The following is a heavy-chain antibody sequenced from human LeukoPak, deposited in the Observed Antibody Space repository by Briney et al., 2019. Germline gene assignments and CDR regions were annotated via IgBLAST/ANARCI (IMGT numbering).Heavy chain of an antibody. CDR1: GFTFSSYG. CDR3: AKSYGMVATNTFDY. CDR2: IWYYGSNK. Sequence: GRSLRLSCAASGFTFSSYGMHWGRQAPGKGLEGVAVIWYYGSNKYYADSVKGRFTISRDNSKNTLYLQMNSLRAEDTAVYYCAKSYGMVATNTFDYWGQGTLVTVSS. D-gene: IGHD5-12*01. J-gene: IGHJ4*02. V-gene: IGHV3-33*06.